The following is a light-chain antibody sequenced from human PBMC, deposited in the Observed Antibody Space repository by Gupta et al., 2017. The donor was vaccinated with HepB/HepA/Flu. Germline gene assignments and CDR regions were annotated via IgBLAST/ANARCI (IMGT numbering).Light chain of an antibody. CDR2: DNT. CDR1: SSHIGAGYD. J-gene: IGLJ2*01. Sequence: QSLLTQPPSVSGAPGPSVTISCTGSSSHIGAGYDVHWYQQLPGTAPKLLIYDNTNRPSGVPDRFSGSKSGTSASLAITGLRAEDEADYYCQSFDSSLSGHIIFGGGTKLTVL. V-gene: IGLV1-40*01. CDR3: QSFDSSLSGHII.